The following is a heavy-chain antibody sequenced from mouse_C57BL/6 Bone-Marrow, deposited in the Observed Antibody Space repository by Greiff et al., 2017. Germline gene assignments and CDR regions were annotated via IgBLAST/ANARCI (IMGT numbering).Heavy chain of an antibody. D-gene: IGHD2-12*01. Sequence: VQLKQSGAELVRPGASVKLSCTASGFNIKDDYMHWVKQRPEQGLEWIGWIDPENGDTEYASKFQGKATITAATSSSTAYLQLSSLTSEDTAVDYYATWSNDRCAYWGQGTLVTVSA. V-gene: IGHV14-4*01. J-gene: IGHJ3*01. CDR2: IDPENGDT. CDR3: ATWSNDRCAY. CDR1: GFNIKDDY.